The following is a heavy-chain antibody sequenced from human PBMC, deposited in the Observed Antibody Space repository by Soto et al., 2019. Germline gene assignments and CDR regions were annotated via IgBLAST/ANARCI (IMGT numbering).Heavy chain of an antibody. CDR3: ARQQLLPFYYALDV. J-gene: IGHJ6*02. D-gene: IGHD1-26*01. Sequence: QVQLQESGPGLVKPSDTLSLTCNVSGGSISGYYWSWIRQSPGKGLEYIGYIYYRGSTNYNSSLTSRVTMSVDTSRNQFSLKMNSVTAADTAVYYCARQQLLPFYYALDVWGQGTTVTVSS. CDR2: IYYRGST. CDR1: GGSISGYY. V-gene: IGHV4-59*07.